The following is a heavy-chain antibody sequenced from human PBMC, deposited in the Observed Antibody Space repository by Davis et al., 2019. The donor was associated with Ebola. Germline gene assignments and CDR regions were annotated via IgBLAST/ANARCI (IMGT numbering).Heavy chain of an antibody. CDR2: ISSSSSTI. Sequence: PGGSLRLSCAASGFTFSSYSMNWVRQAPGKGLEWVSYISSSSSTIYYADSVKGRFTISRDNAKNTLYLQMNSLRAEDTAVYYCAKSAVRPWLLYGNWFDPWGQGTLVTVSS. D-gene: IGHD3-3*01. CDR3: AKSAVRPWLLYGNWFDP. CDR1: GFTFSSYS. J-gene: IGHJ5*02. V-gene: IGHV3-48*01.